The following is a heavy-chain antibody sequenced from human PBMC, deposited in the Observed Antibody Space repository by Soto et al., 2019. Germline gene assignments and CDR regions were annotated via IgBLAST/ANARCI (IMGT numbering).Heavy chain of an antibody. CDR1: GYTFTSYG. D-gene: IGHD5-12*01. Sequence: QVQLVQSGAEVKKPGASVKVSCKASGYTFTSYGISWVRQAPGQGLEWMGWISAYNGNTNYAQKLQGRVTMTTDTHTCTXXMELRSLRSDDTAVYYCARGPPYSGYDSYYYGMDVWGQGTTVTVSS. J-gene: IGHJ6*02. CDR2: ISAYNGNT. V-gene: IGHV1-18*01. CDR3: ARGPPYSGYDSYYYGMDV.